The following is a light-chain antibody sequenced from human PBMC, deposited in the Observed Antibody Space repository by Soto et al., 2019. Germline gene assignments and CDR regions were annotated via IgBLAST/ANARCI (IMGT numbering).Light chain of an antibody. CDR1: QTISSW. CDR2: KAS. Sequence: DIPMTQSPSTLSGSVGDRVTITCRASQTISSWLAWYQQKPGKAPKLLIYKASTLKSGVPSRFSGSGSGTGFTLTISSLQPDDFATYYCQHYNSYSEAFGQGTKVDLK. J-gene: IGKJ1*01. V-gene: IGKV1-5*03. CDR3: QHYNSYSEA.